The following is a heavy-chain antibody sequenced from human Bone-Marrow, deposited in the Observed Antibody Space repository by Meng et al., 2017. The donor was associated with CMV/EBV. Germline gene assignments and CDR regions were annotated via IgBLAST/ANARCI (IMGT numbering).Heavy chain of an antibody. D-gene: IGHD2-8*01. J-gene: IGHJ5*02. CDR3: ASGVLMAGGINWFDP. Sequence: ASVKVSCKTSRNTFTSYYIHWVRQAPGQGLEWIGIINPTGGNAGYAQKFQGRVTMTRDTSATTVYMELSRLRSDDTAVYYCASGVLMAGGINWFDPWGQGTLVTVSS. V-gene: IGHV1-46*01. CDR1: RNTFTSYY. CDR2: INPTGGNA.